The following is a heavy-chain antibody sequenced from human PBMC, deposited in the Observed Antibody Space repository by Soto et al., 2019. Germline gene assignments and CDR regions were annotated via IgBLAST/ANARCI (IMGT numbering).Heavy chain of an antibody. J-gene: IGHJ4*02. Sequence: SPGLSCAAPASIFRGYGMHWVRQAPGKGLEWVAIIRFDGSNINYADFVMGRFTISRDNSKNTLYLEMNSLRVEDTAVYYCARDGVGTNAFWGYLDYWGQGT. CDR1: ASIFRGYG. V-gene: IGHV3-33*01. CDR2: IRFDGSNI. D-gene: IGHD2-8*01. CDR3: ARDGVGTNAFWGYLDY.